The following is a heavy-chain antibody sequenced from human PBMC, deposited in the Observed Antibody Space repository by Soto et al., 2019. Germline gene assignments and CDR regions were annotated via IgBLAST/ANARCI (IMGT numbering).Heavy chain of an antibody. J-gene: IGHJ4*02. CDR1: GFTFTDYG. D-gene: IGHD6-19*01. CDR2: SKLDGSET. V-gene: IGHV3-74*01. Sequence: EVQLVESGGGLVQPGGSLRLSCAASGFTFTDYGMHWVRQAPCKGLVWVSRSKLDGSETSYADSVKGRCTISRDNAKNPLDLHMNSMRGDDTDVYCCGRVPIAVPGVWIDHWGQGTLVTVSS. CDR3: GRVPIAVPGVWIDH.